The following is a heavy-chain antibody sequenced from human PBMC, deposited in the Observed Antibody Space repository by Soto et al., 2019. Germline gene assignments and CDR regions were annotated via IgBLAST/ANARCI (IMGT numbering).Heavy chain of an antibody. J-gene: IGHJ5*02. Sequence: PVWSLRLSCAASGFTFSSYAMSWVRQAPGKGLEWVSAISGSGGSTYYADSVKGRFTISRDNSKNTLYLQMNSLRAEDTAVYYCAKDALLFLIFNWFDPWGQGTLVTVSS. D-gene: IGHD3-10*01. V-gene: IGHV3-23*01. CDR1: GFTFSSYA. CDR3: AKDALLFLIFNWFDP. CDR2: ISGSGGST.